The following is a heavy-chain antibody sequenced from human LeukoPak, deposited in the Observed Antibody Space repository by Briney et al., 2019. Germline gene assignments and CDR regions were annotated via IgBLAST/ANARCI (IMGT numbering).Heavy chain of an antibody. CDR2: INHSGST. D-gene: IGHD6-13*01. J-gene: IGHJ6*03. V-gene: IGHV4-34*01. Sequence: SETLSLTCAVYGGSFSGYYWSWIRQPPGKGLEWIGEINHSGSTNYNPSLKSRVTISVDTSKNQFSLKLSSVTAADTAVYYCAREYSSSWYSHYYYYYYMDVWGKGTTVTISS. CDR1: GGSFSGYY. CDR3: AREYSSSWYSHYYYYYYMDV.